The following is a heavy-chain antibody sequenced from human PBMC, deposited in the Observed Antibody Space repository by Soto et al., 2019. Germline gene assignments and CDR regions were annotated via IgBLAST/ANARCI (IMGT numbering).Heavy chain of an antibody. V-gene: IGHV4-59*01. J-gene: IGHJ4*02. Sequence: SETLSLTCTVSGGSISSYYWSWIRQPPGKGLEWIGYVYYSGSTNYSPSLKSRVTISVDTSKNQFSLKLSSVTAADTAVYYCAIEARPSGDDYWGQGTLVTVSS. CDR2: VYYSGST. CDR3: AIEARPSGDDY. D-gene: IGHD6-6*01. CDR1: GGSISSYY.